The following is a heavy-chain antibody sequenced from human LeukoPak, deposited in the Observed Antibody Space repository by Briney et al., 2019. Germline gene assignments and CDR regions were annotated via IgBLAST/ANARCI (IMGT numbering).Heavy chain of an antibody. J-gene: IGHJ5*02. V-gene: IGHV3-48*03. D-gene: IGHD2-8*01. CDR1: GFTFSSSE. CDR2: ISSSGTTI. CDR3: ASAGVGLSLDA. Sequence: GGSLRLSCAASGFTFSSSEMNWVRQTPGKGLECVSSISSSGTTIYYADSVKGRFTISRDNAKHSLYLQMNSLRAEDTAVYYCASAGVGLSLDAWGQGTLVTVSA.